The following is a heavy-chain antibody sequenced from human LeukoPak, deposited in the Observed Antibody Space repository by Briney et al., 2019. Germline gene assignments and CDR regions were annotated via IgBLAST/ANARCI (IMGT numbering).Heavy chain of an antibody. CDR1: GFTFTSYA. J-gene: IGHJ4*01. CDR3: AKGDLGFGRFYFDY. V-gene: IGHV3-23*01. Sequence: PGGSLRLSCAASGFTFTSYAMNWVRQAPGKGLERVSSISGSGGTTYNADSVKGRFTISRDNSKNTLYLQMNNLRAEDTAVYYCAKGDLGFGRFYFDYWGHGNLVTVSP. CDR2: ISGSGGTT. D-gene: IGHD3-16*01.